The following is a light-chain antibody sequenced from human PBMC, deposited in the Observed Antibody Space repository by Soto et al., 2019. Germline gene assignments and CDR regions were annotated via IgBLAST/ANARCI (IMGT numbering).Light chain of an antibody. V-gene: IGKV3-15*01. CDR1: QSVNLY. J-gene: IGKJ3*01. CDR3: QQYNNWPPT. Sequence: EIVMTQSPATLSVSPGERATLSCRASQSVNLYLAWYQQKPGQSSRLLIYGASTRATGLSARFSGSGSGTEFTLTISSLQSEDFAVYYCQQYNNWPPTFGPGTKVDIK. CDR2: GAS.